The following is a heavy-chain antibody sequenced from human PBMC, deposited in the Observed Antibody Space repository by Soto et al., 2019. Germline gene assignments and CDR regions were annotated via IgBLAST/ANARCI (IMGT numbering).Heavy chain of an antibody. Sequence: EVQLVESGGGLVQPGGSLRLSCVASDFTFSYYWMHWVHQVPGKGLVWVSRIHSDGSATTYADSVKGRFTISRDNAKNTLYLPMASLRVEDTAVYYCARGDVGAFDLWGQGTMVTVSS. D-gene: IGHD1-26*01. V-gene: IGHV3-74*03. J-gene: IGHJ3*01. CDR3: ARGDVGAFDL. CDR1: DFTFSYYW. CDR2: IHSDGSAT.